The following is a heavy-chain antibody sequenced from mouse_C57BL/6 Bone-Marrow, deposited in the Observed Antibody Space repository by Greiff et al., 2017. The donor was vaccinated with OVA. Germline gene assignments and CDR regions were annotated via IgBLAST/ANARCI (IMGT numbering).Heavy chain of an antibody. CDR2: ISSGGSYT. J-gene: IGHJ2*01. V-gene: IGHV5-6*01. CDR3: AKHPKSHYYYGSSYFDY. D-gene: IGHD1-1*01. CDR1: GFTFSSYG. Sequence: EVQLVESGGDLVKPGGSLKLSCAASGFTFSSYGMSWVRQTPDKRLEWVATISSGGSYTYYPDSVKGRFTISRDNAKNTLYLQLSSLKTEDTAMYYWAKHPKSHYYYGSSYFDYWGQGTTLTVSS.